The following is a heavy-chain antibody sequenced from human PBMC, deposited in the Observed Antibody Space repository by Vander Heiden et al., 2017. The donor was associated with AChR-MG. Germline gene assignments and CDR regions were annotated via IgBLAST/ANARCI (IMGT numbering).Heavy chain of an antibody. CDR2: IIPIFGTA. CDR1: GGTFSSYA. V-gene: IGHV1-69*01. D-gene: IGHD3-22*01. CDR3: ARDIGIRAQWLLLSDAFDI. J-gene: IGHJ3*02. Sequence: QVQLVQSGAEVKKPGSSVKVSCKASGGTFSSYAISWVRQAPGQGLEWMGGIIPIFGTANYAQKFQGRVTITADESTSTAYMELSSLRSEDTAVYYCARDIGIRAQWLLLSDAFDIWDQGTMVTVSS.